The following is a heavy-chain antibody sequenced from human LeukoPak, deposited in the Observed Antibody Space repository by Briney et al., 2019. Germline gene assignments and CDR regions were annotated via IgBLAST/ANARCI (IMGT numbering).Heavy chain of an antibody. CDR1: GFTFSNYA. D-gene: IGHD3-10*02. J-gene: IGHJ6*04. Sequence: AGGSLRLSCAASGFTFSNYAMTWVRQAPGKGLEWVSSIGGSGDTTYYADSVKGRFTISRDNFKNRLYLQMNNLRAEDTAVYYCAELGITMIGGVWGKGTTVTISS. CDR2: IGGSGDTT. CDR3: AELGITMIGGV. V-gene: IGHV3-23*01.